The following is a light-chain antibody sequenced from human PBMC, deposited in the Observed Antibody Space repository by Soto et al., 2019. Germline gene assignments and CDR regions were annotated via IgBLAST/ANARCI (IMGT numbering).Light chain of an antibody. J-gene: IGKJ2*01. CDR1: QTISSW. CDR2: KAS. CDR3: QQYDSYPYT. Sequence: DIQMTQSPSTLSTSVGDRVTITCRASQTISSWLAWYQEKPGKAPKLLTYKASTSESGVPSRFSGSGSGTEFTLTISSLQPDDFATYYCQQYDSYPYTFGQGTKLEIK. V-gene: IGKV1-5*03.